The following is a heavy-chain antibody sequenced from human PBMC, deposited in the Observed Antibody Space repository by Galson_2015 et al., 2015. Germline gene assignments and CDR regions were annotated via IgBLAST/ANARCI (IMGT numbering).Heavy chain of an antibody. D-gene: IGHD2-21*02. CDR1: GFIFSDYG. CDR3: ARGPHVVVVTAPDY. CDR2: IWYDGSNK. V-gene: IGHV3-33*01. J-gene: IGHJ4*02. Sequence: SLRLSCAASGFIFSDYGMHWVRQAPGKGLEWVAVIWYDGSNKYYADSVKGRFTISRDNSKNTVCLQMNSLRDEDTAVYYCARGPHVVVVTAPDYWGQGTLVTVSS.